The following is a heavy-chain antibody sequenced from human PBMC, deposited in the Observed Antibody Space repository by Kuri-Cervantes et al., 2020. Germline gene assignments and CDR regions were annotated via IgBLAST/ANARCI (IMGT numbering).Heavy chain of an antibody. J-gene: IGHJ4*02. CDR2: ISYDESEK. D-gene: IGHD5-12*01. Sequence: GGSLRLSCAASGFTFSSYAMHWVRQAPGKGLEWVAVISYDESEKHYADSVKGRFTISRDNSKNTVYLQMNSLRAEDTANYYCVKYSGIYGASFDYLGQGTLVTVSS. CDR1: GFTFSSYA. V-gene: IGHV3-30*07. CDR3: VKYSGIYGASFDY.